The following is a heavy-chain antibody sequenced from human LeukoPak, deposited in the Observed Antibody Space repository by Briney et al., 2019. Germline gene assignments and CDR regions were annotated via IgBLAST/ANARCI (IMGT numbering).Heavy chain of an antibody. V-gene: IGHV3-30-3*01. D-gene: IGHD2-2*01. J-gene: IGHJ4*02. CDR3: ARGIQCSSTSCYAGSTFDY. CDR1: GFTFSSYA. CDR2: ISYDGSNK. Sequence: PGGSLRLSCAASGFTFSSYAMHWARQAPGKGLEWVAVISYDGSNKYYADSVKGRFTISRDNSKNALYLQMNSLRAEDTAVYYCARGIQCSSTSCYAGSTFDYWGQGTLVTVSS.